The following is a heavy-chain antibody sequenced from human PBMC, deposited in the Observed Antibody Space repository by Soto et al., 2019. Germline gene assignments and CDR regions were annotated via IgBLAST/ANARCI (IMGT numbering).Heavy chain of an antibody. CDR3: ARGRGYSGYANNWFDP. CDR1: GGSISSSNW. V-gene: IGHV4-4*02. Sequence: SETLSLTCAVSGGSISSSNWWSWVRQPPGKGLEWIGEIYHSGSTNYNPSLKSRVTISVDKSKNQFSLKLSSVTAADTAVYYCARGRGYSGYANNWFDPWGQGTLVTVSS. D-gene: IGHD5-12*01. CDR2: IYHSGST. J-gene: IGHJ5*02.